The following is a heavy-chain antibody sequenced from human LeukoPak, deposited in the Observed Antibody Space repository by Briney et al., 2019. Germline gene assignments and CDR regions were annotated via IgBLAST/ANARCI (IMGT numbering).Heavy chain of an antibody. V-gene: IGHV4-39*01. J-gene: IGHJ4*02. Sequence: PSETLSLTCTVSGGSISSSSYYWGWIRQPPGKGLEWIGSIYYSGSTYYSPSLKSRVTISVDTSKNQFSLKLSSVTAADTAVYYCARHGWMPQPTYEFDYWGQGTLVTVSS. CDR2: IYYSGST. CDR3: ARHGWMPQPTYEFDY. CDR1: GGSISSSSYY. D-gene: IGHD5-12*01.